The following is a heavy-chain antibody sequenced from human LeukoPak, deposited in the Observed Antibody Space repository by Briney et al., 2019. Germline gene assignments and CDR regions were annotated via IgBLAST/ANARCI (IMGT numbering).Heavy chain of an antibody. CDR2: ISSGGDTI. V-gene: IGHV3-48*03. D-gene: IGHD3-10*01. CDR1: GFAFSNSE. CDR3: ARSLAMVRGVLIQLFDY. Sequence: GGSLRLSCAASGFAFSNSEMNWVRQAPGKGLEWVSYISSGGDTIHYADSVKGRFTISRDNAKNSLYLQMNSLRAEDTAVYHCARSLAMVRGVLIQLFDYWGQGTLVTVSS. J-gene: IGHJ4*02.